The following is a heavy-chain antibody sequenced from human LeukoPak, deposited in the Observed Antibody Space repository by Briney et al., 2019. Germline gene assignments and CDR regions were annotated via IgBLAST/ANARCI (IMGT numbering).Heavy chain of an antibody. J-gene: IGHJ6*03. CDR1: GGTISSYY. D-gene: IGHD3-16*01. Sequence: SASLSLTCTVSGGTISSYYWSWIRQPPGKGLEWIGYILYSGSTNYNPHLNRRVTISIDKSKNQSSLKLSSVPAADKAAYYYAREWLPPYYYRDVWGKGTTVTVSS. CDR3: AREWLPPYYYRDV. V-gene: IGHV4-59*01. CDR2: ILYSGST.